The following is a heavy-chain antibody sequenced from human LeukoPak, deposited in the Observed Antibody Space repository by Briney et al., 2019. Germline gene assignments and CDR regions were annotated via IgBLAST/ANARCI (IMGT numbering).Heavy chain of an antibody. Sequence: GGSLRLSCAASGFTFSSYAMSWVRQTPGKGLEWVSAISGSGGSTYYADSVKGRFTISRDNSKNTLYLQMNSLRAEDTAVYYCPIPVVAATFDAFDIWGQGTMVTVSS. D-gene: IGHD2-15*01. CDR3: PIPVVAATFDAFDI. CDR2: ISGSGGST. V-gene: IGHV3-23*01. CDR1: GFTFSSYA. J-gene: IGHJ3*02.